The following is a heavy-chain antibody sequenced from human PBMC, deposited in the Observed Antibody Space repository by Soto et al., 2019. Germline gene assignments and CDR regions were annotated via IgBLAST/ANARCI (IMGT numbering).Heavy chain of an antibody. CDR2: FIPIFGTA. CDR1: GGTFSSYA. J-gene: IGHJ6*02. CDR3: ATAGMGYSSGWVYGMDV. D-gene: IGHD6-19*01. V-gene: IGHV1-69*01. Sequence: QVQLVQSGAEVKKPGSSVKVSCKASGGTFSSYAISWVRQAPGQGLEWMGGFIPIFGTANYAQKFQGRVTITADESTSTAYRELGSLRSEDTAVYYCATAGMGYSSGWVYGMDVWGQGATVTDSS.